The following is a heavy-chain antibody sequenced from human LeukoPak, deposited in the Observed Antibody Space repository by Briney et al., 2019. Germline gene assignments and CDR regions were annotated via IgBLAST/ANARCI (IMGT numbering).Heavy chain of an antibody. CDR1: GVSISSSNSY. Sequence: PSETLSLTCTVSGVSISSSNSYWGWIRQPPGKGLEWIGSIYYSGNTYYNPSLKSRVTISVDTSKNQFSLKLSSVTAADTAVYYCARVRYYYDSSAPLYYMDVWGKGTTVTVSS. D-gene: IGHD3-22*01. CDR3: ARVRYYYDSSAPLYYMDV. J-gene: IGHJ6*03. CDR2: IYYSGNT. V-gene: IGHV4-39*07.